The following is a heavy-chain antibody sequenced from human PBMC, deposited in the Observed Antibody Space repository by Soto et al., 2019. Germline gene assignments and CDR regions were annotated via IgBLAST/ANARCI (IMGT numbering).Heavy chain of an antibody. D-gene: IGHD3-22*01. J-gene: IGHJ3*02. CDR3: ARFTPSTYDSSGYWGDAFDI. V-gene: IGHV5-51*01. CDR2: IYPGDSDT. CDR1: GYSFTSYW. Sequence: GESLKISCKGSGYSFTSYWIGWVRQMSGKGLEWMGIIYPGDSDTRYSPSFQGQVTISADKSISTAYLQWSSLKASDTAMYYCARFTPSTYDSSGYWGDAFDIWGQGTMVTVSS.